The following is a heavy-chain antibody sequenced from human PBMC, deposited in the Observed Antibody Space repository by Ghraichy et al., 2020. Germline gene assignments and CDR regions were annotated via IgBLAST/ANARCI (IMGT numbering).Heavy chain of an antibody. V-gene: IGHV3-66*02. CDR2: IYSGGNT. J-gene: IGHJ4*02. CDR1: GFTVSSNH. CDR3: ITFGGPIAPGY. D-gene: IGHD3-16*01. Sequence: GGSLRLSCAASGFTVSSNHMSWVRQSVGKGLEWVSTIYSGGNTLYADSVKGRFTISRDSSKSTLYLQMNSLRVEDTAVYFCITFGGPIAPGYSGQGTLVSVSS.